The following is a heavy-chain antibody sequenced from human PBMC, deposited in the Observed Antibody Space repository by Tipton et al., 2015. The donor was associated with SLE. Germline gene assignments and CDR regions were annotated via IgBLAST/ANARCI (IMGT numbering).Heavy chain of an antibody. Sequence: TLSLTCTVSGGSISSYYWSWIRQPPGKGLEWIGYIYYSGSTNYNPSLKSRVTISVDTSKNQFPLKLSSVTAADTAVYYCASTAYCGGDCYFHHYGMDVWGQGTTVTVSS. CDR2: IYYSGST. D-gene: IGHD2-21*01. V-gene: IGHV4-59*08. CDR1: GGSISSYY. J-gene: IGHJ6*02. CDR3: ASTAYCGGDCYFHHYGMDV.